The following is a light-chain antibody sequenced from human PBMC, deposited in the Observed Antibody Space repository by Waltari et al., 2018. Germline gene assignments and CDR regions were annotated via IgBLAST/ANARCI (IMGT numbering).Light chain of an antibody. CDR1: SSNIGHTY. CDR3: ATWDDSLRMV. J-gene: IGLJ3*02. V-gene: IGLV1-47*01. Sequence: QSVMRQPPSASGTPGPRATLSCSGSSSNIGHTYVYWYQQLPGTAPKLLIYSNNQRPSGVPDRFSGSKSGTSASLAINGLRSEDEADYYCATWDDSLRMVFGGGTELTVL. CDR2: SNN.